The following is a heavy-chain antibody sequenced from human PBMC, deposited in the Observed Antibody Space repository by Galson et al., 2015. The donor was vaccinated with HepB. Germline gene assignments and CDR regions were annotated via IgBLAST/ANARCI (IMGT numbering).Heavy chain of an antibody. D-gene: IGHD5-18*01. V-gene: IGHV3-48*04. Sequence: SLRLSCAASGLTFSNYTMNWVRQAPGKGLEWVSYITGSDNTIFYADSVKGRFTISRDNTKNSLYLQMNSLRVEDTAVYYCARGLIVNTAMIAFDYWGQGALVTVSS. J-gene: IGHJ4*02. CDR1: GLTFSNYT. CDR3: ARGLIVNTAMIAFDY. CDR2: ITGSDNTI.